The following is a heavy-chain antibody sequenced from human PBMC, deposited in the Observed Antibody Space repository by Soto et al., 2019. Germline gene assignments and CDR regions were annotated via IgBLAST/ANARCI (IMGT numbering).Heavy chain of an antibody. CDR3: ARAGGSGWSLDY. Sequence: ESGGGLVQPGGSLRLSCAASGYIFSDYYMTWIRQAPGKGLEWVSYISTSVIIISYADSVKGRFTISRDDAKNSLYLQMNSLRADDTAIYYCARAGGSGWSLDYWGQGTLVTVSS. D-gene: IGHD6-19*01. V-gene: IGHV3-11*01. CDR2: ISTSVIII. J-gene: IGHJ4*02. CDR1: GYIFSDYY.